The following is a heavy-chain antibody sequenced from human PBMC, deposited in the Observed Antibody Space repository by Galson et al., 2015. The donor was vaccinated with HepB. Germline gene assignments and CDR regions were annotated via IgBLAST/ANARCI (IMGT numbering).Heavy chain of an antibody. J-gene: IGHJ3*02. D-gene: IGHD3-10*01. V-gene: IGHV1-46*01. CDR3: ARYGSGSYGAFDI. Sequence: SVKVSCKASGYTFTSYYMHWVRQAPGQGLEWMGIINPSGGSTSYAQKFQGRVTMTRDTSTSTVYMELSSLRSDDTAVYYCARYGSGSYGAFDIWGQGTMVTVSS. CDR1: GYTFTSYY. CDR2: INPSGGST.